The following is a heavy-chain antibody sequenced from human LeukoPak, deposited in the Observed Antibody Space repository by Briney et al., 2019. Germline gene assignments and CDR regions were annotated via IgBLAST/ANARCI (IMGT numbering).Heavy chain of an antibody. CDR3: AREPYSSSAGYYYYYMDV. CDR1: GFTFSSYW. J-gene: IGHJ6*03. D-gene: IGHD6-6*01. Sequence: GGSLRLSCAASGFTFSSYWMHWVRQAPGKGLVWVSRINSDVSSTSYADSVKGRFTISRDNAKNTLYLQMNSLRAEDTAVYYCAREPYSSSAGYYYYYMDVWGKGTTVTVSS. CDR2: INSDVSST. V-gene: IGHV3-74*01.